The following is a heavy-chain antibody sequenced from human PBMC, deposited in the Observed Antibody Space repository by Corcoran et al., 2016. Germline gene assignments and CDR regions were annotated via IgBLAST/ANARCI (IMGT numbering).Heavy chain of an antibody. D-gene: IGHD5-18*01. Sequence: QVQLQESGPGLVKPSETLSLTCTVSGGSVSSGNYYWSWIRQPPGKGLEWIGYIYYSGSTNYNPSLKSRVTISVDTSTNQFSLNLSSWTAADTAVYYCARQSRTARIYYYYGMDVWGQGTTVTVSS. CDR2: IYYSGST. V-gene: IGHV4-61*01. CDR1: GGSVSSGNYY. J-gene: IGHJ6*02. CDR3: ARQSRTARIYYYYGMDV.